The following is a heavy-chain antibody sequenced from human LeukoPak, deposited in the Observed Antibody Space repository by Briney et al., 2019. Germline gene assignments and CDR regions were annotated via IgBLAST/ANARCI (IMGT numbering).Heavy chain of an antibody. CDR3: ARFAGYSSGWHDY. J-gene: IGHJ4*02. V-gene: IGHV4-59*01. Sequence: PSKTLSLTCTVSGGSISSYYWSWIRQSPGKGLEWIGYVFYGGSTIYSPSLKSRVTISVDTSKNQISLKLTSVTAADTAVFYCARFAGYSSGWHDYWGQGALVTVSS. D-gene: IGHD6-19*01. CDR2: VFYGGST. CDR1: GGSISSYY.